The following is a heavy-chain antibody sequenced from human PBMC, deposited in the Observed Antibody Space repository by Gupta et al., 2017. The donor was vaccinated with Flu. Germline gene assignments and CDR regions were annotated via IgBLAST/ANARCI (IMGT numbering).Heavy chain of an antibody. D-gene: IGHD6-13*01. V-gene: IGHV4-39*01. CDR1: GHSIHRGGHS. Sequence: QVQLPQSGPGLVTTSAILSLTCSVSGHSIHRGGHSWCWLRQAPGKGLEWMGSLYYSESTYINPSLKNRVSMVLDTSKNQTSLMLISMTAADTTVYYCARHRRAAGGDFDYWGQGVLVTVSS. CDR2: LYYSEST. CDR3: ARHRRAAGGDFDY. J-gene: IGHJ4*02.